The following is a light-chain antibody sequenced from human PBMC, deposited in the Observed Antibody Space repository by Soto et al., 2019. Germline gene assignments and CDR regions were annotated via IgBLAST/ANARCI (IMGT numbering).Light chain of an antibody. CDR3: TSYSGVNHVL. CDR1: SSDVGNYNY. CDR2: QVN. J-gene: IGLJ3*02. Sequence: QSVLTQPPSASGSPGQSVTISCTGTSSDVGNYNYVSWYQQHPGKAPRLMIYQVNKRPSGVPDRFSGSKSGNTASLTVSGLQAEDEADYYCTSYSGVNHVLFGGGTKLTAL. V-gene: IGLV2-8*01.